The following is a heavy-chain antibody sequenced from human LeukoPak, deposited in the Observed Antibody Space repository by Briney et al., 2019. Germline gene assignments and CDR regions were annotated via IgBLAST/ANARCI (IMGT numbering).Heavy chain of an antibody. D-gene: IGHD3-22*01. Sequence: PGGSLRLSCAASGFTFSSHGMHWVRQAPGKGLGWVSGISGSGGTTYYADSVKGRFTISRDNSMNTLYLQMNSLRAEDTAVYYCAKGIPDYYDSTGTPNDAFDMWGQGTMVTVSS. J-gene: IGHJ3*02. CDR3: AKGIPDYYDSTGTPNDAFDM. V-gene: IGHV3-23*01. CDR1: GFTFSSHG. CDR2: ISGSGGTT.